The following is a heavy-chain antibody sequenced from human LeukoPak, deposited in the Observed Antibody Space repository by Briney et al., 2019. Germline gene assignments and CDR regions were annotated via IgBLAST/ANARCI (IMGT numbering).Heavy chain of an antibody. CDR2: ISGSGGST. J-gene: IGHJ5*02. CDR3: AKDQFTGREMATIRNWFDP. V-gene: IGHV3-23*01. CDR1: GFTFSSYA. D-gene: IGHD5-12*01. Sequence: GGSLRLSCAASGFTFSSYAMSWVRQAPGKGLEWVSSISGSGGSTHYADSVKGRFTISRDNSKNTPYLQMNSLRAEDTAVYYCAKDQFTGREMATIRNWFDPWGQGTLVTVSS.